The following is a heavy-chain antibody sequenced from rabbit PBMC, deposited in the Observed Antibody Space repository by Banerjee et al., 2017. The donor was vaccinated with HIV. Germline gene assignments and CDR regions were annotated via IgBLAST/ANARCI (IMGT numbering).Heavy chain of an antibody. CDR2: IGAGSSGTT. Sequence: QEQLVESGGGLVQPEGSLTLTCKASGFTLSSYWMCGVRQAPGRGLEWIACIGAGSSGTTYYASWAKGRFTISKTSSTTVTLQMTSLTAADTATYFCARSNGDGDWKLWGPGTLVTVS. CDR1: GFTLSSYW. J-gene: IGHJ4*01. CDR3: ARSNGDGDWKL. D-gene: IGHD2-1*01. V-gene: IGHV1S45*01.